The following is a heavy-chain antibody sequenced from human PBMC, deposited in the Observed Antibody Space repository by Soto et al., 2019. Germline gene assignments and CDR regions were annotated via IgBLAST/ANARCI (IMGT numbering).Heavy chain of an antibody. D-gene: IGHD3-22*01. J-gene: IGHJ4*02. V-gene: IGHV4-31*03. CDR3: ARVSDSSGYSTPLDY. CDR1: GGSISSGGYY. CDR2: IYYSGST. Sequence: PSETLSLTCTVSGGSISSGGYYWSWIRQHPGKRLEWIGYIYYSGSTYYNPSLKSRVTISVDTSKNQFSLKLSSVTAADTAVYYCARVSDSSGYSTPLDYWGQGTLVTVSS.